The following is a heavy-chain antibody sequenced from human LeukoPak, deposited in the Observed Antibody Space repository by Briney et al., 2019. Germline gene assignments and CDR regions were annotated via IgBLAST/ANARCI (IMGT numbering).Heavy chain of an antibody. J-gene: IGHJ4*02. CDR3: AKSGQDSSGYYCDY. V-gene: IGHV3-30*18. CDR2: MSYDGSNT. D-gene: IGHD3-22*01. CDR1: GFTFNNYG. Sequence: HPGRSLRLSCVASGFTFNNYGMHWVRQAPGKGLEWVAVMSYDGSNTYHIDSVKGRFTISRDNSKNTLYLQMNSLRAEDTAVYYCAKSGQDSSGYYCDYWGQGTLVTVSS.